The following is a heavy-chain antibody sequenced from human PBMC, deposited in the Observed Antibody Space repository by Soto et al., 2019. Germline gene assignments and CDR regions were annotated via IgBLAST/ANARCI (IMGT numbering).Heavy chain of an antibody. CDR2: INTNNGNS. D-gene: IGHD3-16*01. CDR1: GYTFTRYG. Sequence: QVQLVQSGAEVKNPGASVKVSCKASGYTFTRYGIGWARQAPGQGLEWMGWINTNNGNSNYPQNVQGRVTLTTDTSTSTAYMELRSLRSNDTAIYYCAMVDVYVTPSPQDVWGQGTTVIVSS. CDR3: AMVDVYVTPSPQDV. V-gene: IGHV1-18*01. J-gene: IGHJ6*02.